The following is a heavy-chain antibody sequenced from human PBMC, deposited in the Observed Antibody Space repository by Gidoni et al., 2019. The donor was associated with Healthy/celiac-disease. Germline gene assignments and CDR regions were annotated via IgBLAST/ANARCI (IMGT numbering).Heavy chain of an antibody. CDR3: ARAGGIVVVPAAQPNYYYYYGMDV. Sequence: QVQLVQSGAEVKKPGSSVKVSCKASGGTFSSYAISWVRQAPGQGLEWMGGIIPIFGTANYAQKFQGRVTITADESTSTAYMELSSLRSEDTAVYYCARAGGIVVVPAAQPNYYYYYGMDVWGQGTTVTVSS. V-gene: IGHV1-69*01. J-gene: IGHJ6*02. D-gene: IGHD2-2*01. CDR2: IIPIFGTA. CDR1: GGTFSSYA.